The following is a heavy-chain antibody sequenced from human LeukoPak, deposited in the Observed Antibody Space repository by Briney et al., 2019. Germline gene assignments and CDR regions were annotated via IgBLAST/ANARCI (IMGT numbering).Heavy chain of an antibody. Sequence: PGGSLRLSCVVSGFTLSSYAMSWVRQAPGKGLEWVAATSSSDSGKYHADSVRGQFTISRANSKNNVYLQMYSLRVEDTSIYYCVRDYNWGFDYWGQGTVVTVSS. J-gene: IGHJ4*02. CDR3: VRDYNWGFDY. CDR1: GFTLSSYA. V-gene: IGHV3-23*01. CDR2: TSSSDSGK. D-gene: IGHD1-1*01.